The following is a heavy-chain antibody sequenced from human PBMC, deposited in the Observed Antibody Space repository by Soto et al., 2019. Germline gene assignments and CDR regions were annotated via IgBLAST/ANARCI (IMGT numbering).Heavy chain of an antibody. V-gene: IGHV1-8*01. J-gene: IGHJ6*02. Sequence: ASVNVSCRASGYTFTMYDIKWVRQATGQGLEWMGWMNPNSGNTGYAQKFQGRVTMTRNTSISTAYMELSSLRSEDTAVYYCARVPSKNYGLRIWGQGTTVTVSS. D-gene: IGHD3-10*01. CDR1: GYTFTMYD. CDR2: MNPNSGNT. CDR3: ARVPSKNYGLRI.